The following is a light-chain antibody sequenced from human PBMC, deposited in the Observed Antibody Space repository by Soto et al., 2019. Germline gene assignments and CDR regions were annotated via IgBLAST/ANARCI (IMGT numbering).Light chain of an antibody. CDR2: DVS. V-gene: IGLV2-14*01. CDR3: SSYTSSSTLEV. CDR1: SSDVGGYNY. J-gene: IGLJ1*01. Sequence: SALTQPASVSGSPGQSITISCTGTSSDVGGYNYVSWYQQHPGKAPKLMIYDVSNRPSGISNRFSGSKSGNTASLTIFGLQAEDEADYYCSSYTSSSTLEVFGTGTKVTVL.